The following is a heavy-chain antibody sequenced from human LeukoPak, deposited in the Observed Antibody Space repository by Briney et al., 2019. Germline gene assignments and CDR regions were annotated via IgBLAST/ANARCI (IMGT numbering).Heavy chain of an antibody. J-gene: IGHJ5*02. V-gene: IGHV4-59*01. CDR2: IYYSGST. D-gene: IGHD3-22*01. CDR1: GGSISSYY. CDR3: AGAIDSSGYLNWFDP. Sequence: SETLSLTCTVSGGSISSYYWSWIRQPPGKGLEWIGYIYYSGSTNYNPSLKSRVTISVDTSKNQFSLKLSSVTAADTAVYYCAGAIDSSGYLNWFDPWGQGTLVTVSS.